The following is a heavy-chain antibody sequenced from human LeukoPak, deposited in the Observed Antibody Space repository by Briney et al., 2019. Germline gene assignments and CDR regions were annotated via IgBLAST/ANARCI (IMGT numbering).Heavy chain of an antibody. D-gene: IGHD1/OR15-1a*01. CDR3: ARQQAVNWFDP. CDR2: IYHSGST. Sequence: SQTLSLTCTVSGGSISSGGYSWSWIRQPPGKGLEWIGYIYHSGSTYYNPSLKSRLTISIDRSKNQFSMKLSSVTAADTAVYYCARQQAVNWFDPWGQGTLVTVSS. J-gene: IGHJ5*02. V-gene: IGHV4-30-2*01. CDR1: GGSISSGGYS.